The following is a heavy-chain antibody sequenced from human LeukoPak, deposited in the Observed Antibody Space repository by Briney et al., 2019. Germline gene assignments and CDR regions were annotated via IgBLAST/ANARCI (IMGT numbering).Heavy chain of an antibody. D-gene: IGHD3-10*01. CDR3: AREGTDYYGSGSYFYYYYMDV. V-gene: IGHV4-59*01. J-gene: IGHJ6*03. Sequence: SETLSLTCTVSGGSISSYYWSWIRQPPGKGLERIGYIYYSGSTNYNPSLKSRVTISVDTSKNQFSLKLSSVTAADTAVYYCAREGTDYYGSGSYFYYYYMDVWGKGTTVTISS. CDR1: GGSISSYY. CDR2: IYYSGST.